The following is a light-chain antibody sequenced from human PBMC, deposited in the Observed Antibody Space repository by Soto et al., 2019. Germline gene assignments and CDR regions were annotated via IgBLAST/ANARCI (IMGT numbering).Light chain of an antibody. V-gene: IGLV2-14*03. CDR1: SSDVGEENY. Sequence: QSALTQPPSASGSPGQSVTITCSGTSSDVGEENYVSWYQQHPGKVPKLMIYHVTYRPSGVSNRYSGSKSGNSASLTISGLQADDEADYYCCSLTTSHTYVFGSGTKVTVL. J-gene: IGLJ1*01. CDR2: HVT. CDR3: CSLTTSHTYV.